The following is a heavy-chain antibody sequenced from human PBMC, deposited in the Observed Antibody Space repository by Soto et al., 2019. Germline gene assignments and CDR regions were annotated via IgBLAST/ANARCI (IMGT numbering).Heavy chain of an antibody. V-gene: IGHV1-69*12. CDR1: GGTFSSDS. J-gene: IGHJ4*02. Sequence: QVQLVQSGAEVKKPGSSVKVSCKASGGTFSSDSFSWVLQAPGQGLEWMGGIIPMFDTPIYAQKFQDRVTITADESTSTAYMQLSSLRSGDTAVYYCARSGGLDRDFNYWGQGSLVTVSS. CDR3: ARSGGLDRDFNY. D-gene: IGHD2-15*01. CDR2: IIPMFDTP.